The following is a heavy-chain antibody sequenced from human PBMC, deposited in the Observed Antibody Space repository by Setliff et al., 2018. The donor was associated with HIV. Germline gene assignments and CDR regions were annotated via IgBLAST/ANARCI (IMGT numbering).Heavy chain of an antibody. CDR1: GYTFTGYY. V-gene: IGHV1-8*02. CDR2: MNPNSGNT. J-gene: IGHJ6*02. CDR3: ASSWSRIRYYGMDV. D-gene: IGHD6-13*01. Sequence: GASVKVSCKASGYTFTGYYMHWVRQATGQGLEWMGWMNPNSGNTGYAQKFQGRVTMTRNTSISTAYMELSSPRSDDTAVYYCASSWSRIRYYGMDVWGQGTTVTVSS.